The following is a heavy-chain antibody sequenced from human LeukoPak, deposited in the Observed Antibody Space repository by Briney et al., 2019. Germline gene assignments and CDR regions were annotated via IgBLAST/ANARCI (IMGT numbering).Heavy chain of an antibody. CDR3: ARRAATGLTFDI. D-gene: IGHD6-25*01. Sequence: ASVKVSCKASGYTLTSYGISWVRQASGQGLEWMGWIGTYNGNTNYAQKFQGRDTMTTDTSTNTAYMELRSLRSDDTALYYCARRAATGLTFDIWGQGTMVTVSS. CDR1: GYTLTSYG. V-gene: IGHV1-18*01. CDR2: IGTYNGNT. J-gene: IGHJ3*02.